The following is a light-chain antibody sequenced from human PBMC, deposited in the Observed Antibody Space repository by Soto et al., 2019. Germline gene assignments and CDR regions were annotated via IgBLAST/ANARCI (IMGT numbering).Light chain of an antibody. CDR1: QSVSSN. V-gene: IGKV3-15*01. CDR2: GAS. Sequence: EKVMTQSPATLSVSPGERATLSCRASQSVSSNLAWYQQKPGQAPRLLIYGASTRATGIPARFSGSGSGTEFTLPISSLQSEDFALYYCQQYNNWPPWTFGQGTKVEIK. CDR3: QQYNNWPPWT. J-gene: IGKJ1*01.